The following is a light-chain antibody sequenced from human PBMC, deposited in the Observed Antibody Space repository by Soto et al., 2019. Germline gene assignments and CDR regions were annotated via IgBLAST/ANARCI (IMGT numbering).Light chain of an antibody. CDR2: GAS. J-gene: IGKJ5*01. CDR1: QSVRSN. V-gene: IGKV3-15*01. Sequence: VIRQYQGSLSMSPGERVTLYCRASQSVRSNLAWYQQKPGQSPRLLIYGASTRATGIPARFSGSGSGTEFTLTISISPSEDFGVYYCQQYNNLPPATYGQGTRLEIK. CDR3: QQYNNLPPAT.